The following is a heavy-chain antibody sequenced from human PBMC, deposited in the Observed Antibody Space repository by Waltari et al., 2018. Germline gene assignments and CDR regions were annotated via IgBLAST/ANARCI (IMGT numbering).Heavy chain of an antibody. CDR1: GGSISSSSYY. Sequence: QLQLQESGPGLVKPSETLSLTCTVSGGSISSSSYYWGWIRQPPGKGLEWIGSIYYSGRTYYNPSLKSRVTIAVDTSKNQFSRKLSSVTAADTAVYYCARVGGFGELLLRYFDYWGQGTLVTVSS. CDR3: ARVGGFGELLLRYFDY. V-gene: IGHV4-39*07. J-gene: IGHJ4*02. CDR2: IYYSGRT. D-gene: IGHD3-10*01.